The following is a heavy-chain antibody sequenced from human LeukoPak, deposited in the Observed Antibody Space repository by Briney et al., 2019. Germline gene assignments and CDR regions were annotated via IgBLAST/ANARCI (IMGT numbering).Heavy chain of an antibody. J-gene: IGHJ3*02. CDR2: MNPNSGNT. V-gene: IGHV1-8*03. D-gene: IGHD3-22*01. CDR3: AREGYYDSSGYYNDAFDI. Sequence: ASVKVSCKASGYTFTSYDINWVRKATGQGLEWMGWMNPNSGNTGYAQKFQGRVTITRNTSISTAYMELSSLRSEDTAVYYCAREGYYDSSGYYNDAFDIWGQGTMVTVSS. CDR1: GYTFTSYD.